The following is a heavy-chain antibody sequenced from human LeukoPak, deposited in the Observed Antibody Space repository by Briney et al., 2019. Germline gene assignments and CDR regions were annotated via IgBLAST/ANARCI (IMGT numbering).Heavy chain of an antibody. J-gene: IGHJ6*02. Sequence: QPGGSLRLSCAASGFTFSSYWMSWVRQAPGKGLEWVANIKQDGSEKYYVDSVKGRFTISRDNAKNSLYLQMNSLRAEDTAVYYCARTDPGTDYYYGMDVWGQGTTVTVSS. D-gene: IGHD1-14*01. CDR1: GFTFSSYW. V-gene: IGHV3-7*05. CDR3: ARTDPGTDYYYGMDV. CDR2: IKQDGSEK.